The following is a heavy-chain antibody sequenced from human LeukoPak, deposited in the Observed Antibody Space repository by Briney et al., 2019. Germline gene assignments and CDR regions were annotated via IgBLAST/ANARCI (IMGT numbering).Heavy chain of an antibody. CDR2: INHSRST. D-gene: IGHD3-10*01. CDR3: ARFARITMVRGVSGRRAFDP. V-gene: IGHV4-34*01. J-gene: IGHJ5*02. Sequence: PSETLSLTCAVYGGSFSGYYWSWIRQPPGKGLEWIGEINHSRSTNYNPSLKSRVTISVDTSKNQFSPRLSSVTAADTAVYYCARFARITMVRGVSGRRAFDPWGQGTLVTVSS. CDR1: GGSFSGYY.